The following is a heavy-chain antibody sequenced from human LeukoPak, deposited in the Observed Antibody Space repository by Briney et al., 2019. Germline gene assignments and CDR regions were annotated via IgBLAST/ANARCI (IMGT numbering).Heavy chain of an antibody. CDR3: ARSEQWLVPLDH. D-gene: IGHD6-19*01. Sequence: PSETLSLTCTVSGGSISSYYWGWIRQPPGKGLEWFGSIYYSGSTYYNPSLKSRVTISVGTSKNQFSLKLSSVTAADTAVYYCARSEQWLVPLDHWGQGTLVTVSS. CDR2: IYYSGST. CDR1: GGSISSYY. J-gene: IGHJ4*02. V-gene: IGHV4-39*07.